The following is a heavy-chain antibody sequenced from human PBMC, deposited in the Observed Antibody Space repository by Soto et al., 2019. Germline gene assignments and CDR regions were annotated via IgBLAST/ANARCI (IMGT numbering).Heavy chain of an antibody. CDR2: IYDTDTT. V-gene: IGHV3-53*01. J-gene: IGHJ4*02. CDR3: HGYGY. CDR1: GFSVSNYA. D-gene: IGHD5-18*01. Sequence: HPGGSLRLSCAASGFSVSNYAMHWVRQAPGKGLEWVSVIYDTDTTYYADSVKGRFIISRDISKNILYLQMNVLRAEDTALYYCHGYGYWGQGTLVTVSS.